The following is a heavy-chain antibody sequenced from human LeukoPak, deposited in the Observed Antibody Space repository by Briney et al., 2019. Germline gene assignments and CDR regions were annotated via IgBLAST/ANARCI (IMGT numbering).Heavy chain of an antibody. CDR2: IYTSGST. CDR1: GGSISSYY. V-gene: IGHV4-4*07. Sequence: RASETLSLTCTVSGGSISSYYWSWIRQPAGKGLEWIGRIYTSGSTNYNPSLKSRVTMSVDTSKNQFSLKLSSVTAADTAVYYCARHGLVANRHAFDIWGQGTMVTVS. D-gene: IGHD2-15*01. CDR3: ARHGLVANRHAFDI. J-gene: IGHJ3*02.